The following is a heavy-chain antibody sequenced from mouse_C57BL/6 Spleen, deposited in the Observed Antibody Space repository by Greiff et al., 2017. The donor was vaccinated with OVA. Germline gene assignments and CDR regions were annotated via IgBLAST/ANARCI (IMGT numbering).Heavy chain of an antibody. V-gene: IGHV1-55*01. CDR3: ARGHYDAMDY. CDR1: GYTFTSYW. J-gene: IGHJ4*01. CDR2: IYPGSGST. D-gene: IGHD2-13*01. Sequence: VKLVESGPELVKPGASVKMSCKASGYTFTSYWITWVKQRPGQGLEWIGDIYPGSGSTNYNEKFKSKATLTVDTSSSTAYMQLSSLTSEDSAVYYCARGHYDAMDYWGQGTSVTVSS.